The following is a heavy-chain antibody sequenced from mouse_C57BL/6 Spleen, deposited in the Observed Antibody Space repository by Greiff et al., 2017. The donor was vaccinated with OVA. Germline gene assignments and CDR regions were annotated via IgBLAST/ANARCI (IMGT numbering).Heavy chain of an antibody. CDR3: TRSGDGYYPAWFAY. Sequence: VQLHQSGADLVRPGASVTLSCKASGYTFTDYEMHWVKQTPVHGLEWIGAIDPETGGTAYNQKFKGKAILTADKSSSTAYMELRSLTSEDSAVYYCTRSGDGYYPAWFAYWGQGTLVTVSA. J-gene: IGHJ3*01. CDR2: IDPETGGT. V-gene: IGHV1-15*01. CDR1: GYTFTDYE. D-gene: IGHD2-3*01.